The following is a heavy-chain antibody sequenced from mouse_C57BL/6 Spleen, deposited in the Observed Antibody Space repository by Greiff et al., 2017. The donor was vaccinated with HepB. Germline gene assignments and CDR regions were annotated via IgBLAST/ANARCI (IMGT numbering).Heavy chain of an antibody. D-gene: IGHD2-4*01. Sequence: VQLKESGPGLVKPSQSLSLTCSVTGYSITSGYYWNWIRQFPGNKLEWMGYISYDGSNNYNPSLKNRISITRDTSKNQFFLKLNSVTTEDTATYYCARIYYDYPYAMDYWGQGTSATVSS. V-gene: IGHV3-6*01. CDR1: GYSITSGYY. CDR2: ISYDGSN. J-gene: IGHJ4*01. CDR3: ARIYYDYPYAMDY.